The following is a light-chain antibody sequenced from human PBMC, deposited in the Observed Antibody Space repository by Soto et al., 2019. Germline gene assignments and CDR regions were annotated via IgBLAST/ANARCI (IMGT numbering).Light chain of an antibody. Sequence: DIQMTQSPSSLSASVGDRFTITCRASQNIDFYLNWYQQKPGKAPQLLIYTTSTLQSGVPSRFSGLGAVTDYSLTISSLQPEDFATYYCQQSYGVPLTFGGGTKVDIK. CDR2: TTS. V-gene: IGKV1-39*01. J-gene: IGKJ4*01. CDR1: QNIDFY. CDR3: QQSYGVPLT.